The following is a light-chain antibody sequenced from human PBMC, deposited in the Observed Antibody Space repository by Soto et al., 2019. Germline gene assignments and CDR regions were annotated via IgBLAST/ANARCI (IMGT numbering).Light chain of an antibody. CDR1: QNIRRN. J-gene: IGKJ1*01. V-gene: IGKV3-15*01. CDR2: GAS. CDR3: QQYNTWPPPWT. Sequence: EIVMTQSPATLSVSPGERATLSCRASQNIRRNLAWYQQKPGQAPRLLIFGASTRATGIPARFSGFGSGTEFTLSISSLQTEDFAVYFCQQYNTWPPPWTFGQGTKVEIK.